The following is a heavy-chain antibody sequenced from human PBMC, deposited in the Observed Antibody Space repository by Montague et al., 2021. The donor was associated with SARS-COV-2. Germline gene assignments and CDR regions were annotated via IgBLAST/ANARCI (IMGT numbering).Heavy chain of an antibody. V-gene: IGHV4-38-2*02. D-gene: IGHD3-3*01. J-gene: IGHJ4*02. Sequence: SETLSLTCSVSGFSISSGYYWGWIRQTPGKGLEWIGSRYQNGATYYSPSLKRPVTILLDTPKNQFSLSLTSVTAADTAVYYCARSGVGIFDFSYFDSWGQGSPVIVSS. CDR2: RYQNGAT. CDR3: ARSGVGIFDFSYFDS. CDR1: GFSISSGYY.